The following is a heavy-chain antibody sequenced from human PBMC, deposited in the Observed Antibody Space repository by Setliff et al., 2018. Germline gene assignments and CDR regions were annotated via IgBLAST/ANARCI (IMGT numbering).Heavy chain of an antibody. CDR3: ARAGLAAAGRKGVLDH. D-gene: IGHD6-25*01. J-gene: IGHJ4*02. CDR1: GYTFTSYY. V-gene: IGHV1-46*01. CDR2: INIGGGSA. Sequence: ASVKVSCKASGYTFTSYYMYWLRQAPGQGPEWMGIINIGGGSASYAQKFQDRVTMTRDTSTNTVYMEVSSLTSDDTAVYYCARAGLAAAGRKGVLDHWGQGTLVTVSS.